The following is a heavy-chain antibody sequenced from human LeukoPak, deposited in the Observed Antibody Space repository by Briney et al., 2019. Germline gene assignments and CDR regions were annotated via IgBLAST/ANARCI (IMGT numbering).Heavy chain of an antibody. Sequence: GGSLRLSCAASGFTVSSNYMSWVRQAPGKGLEWVSVIYSGGSTYYADSVKGRFTISRDNSKNSRYLQMNSLRAEDTAVYYCTRAFFYYDSDANEYWGQGTLVTVSS. D-gene: IGHD3-22*01. V-gene: IGHV3-53*01. CDR2: IYSGGST. CDR3: TRAFFYYDSDANEY. J-gene: IGHJ4*02. CDR1: GFTVSSNY.